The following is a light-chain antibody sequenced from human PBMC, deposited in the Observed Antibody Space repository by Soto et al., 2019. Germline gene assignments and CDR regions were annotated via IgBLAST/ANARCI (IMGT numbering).Light chain of an antibody. J-gene: IGLJ2*01. V-gene: IGLV2-14*03. CDR3: GSYASATLI. CDR1: SSDIGAYDY. Sequence: QSALTQPASVSGSPGQSITISCTGTSSDIGAYDYVSWFQQYSGKAPTLIIYEVRFRPSGVSSRFSGSKSGNTASLTISGLQTEDEDDYYCGSYASATLIFGGGTKLTV. CDR2: EVR.